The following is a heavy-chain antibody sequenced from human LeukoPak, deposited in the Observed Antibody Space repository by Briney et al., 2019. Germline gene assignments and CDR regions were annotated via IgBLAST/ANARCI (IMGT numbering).Heavy chain of an antibody. Sequence: GGSLRLSCAASGFTFSDHYIDWVRQAPGKGLEWVGRSRNKANSYTTSYAASVKGRFTILRDDSKNSLYLQMNSLKTEDTAVYYCTRIAAVGTHFGYWGQGTLVTVSS. CDR1: GFTFSDHY. J-gene: IGHJ4*02. V-gene: IGHV3-72*01. CDR3: TRIAAVGTHFGY. D-gene: IGHD6-13*01. CDR2: SRNKANSYTT.